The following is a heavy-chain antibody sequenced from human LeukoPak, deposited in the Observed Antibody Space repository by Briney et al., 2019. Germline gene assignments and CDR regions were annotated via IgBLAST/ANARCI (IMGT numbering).Heavy chain of an antibody. CDR2: IKEDGSAK. Sequence: AGGSLRLSCAASGLSLRSYQMTWVRQAPGKGLEWVANIKEDGSAKSYVDSVKGRFTISRDNAKNSLYLQMNSLRVEDTAVYYWATDYDYFNGHKLDAYDIWGQGTTVIVSS. CDR1: GLSLRSYQ. D-gene: IGHD3-16*01. J-gene: IGHJ3*02. CDR3: ATDYDYFNGHKLDAYDI. V-gene: IGHV3-7*01.